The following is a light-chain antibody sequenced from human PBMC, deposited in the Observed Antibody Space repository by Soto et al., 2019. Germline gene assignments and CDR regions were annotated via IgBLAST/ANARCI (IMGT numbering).Light chain of an antibody. J-gene: IGKJ3*01. CDR1: QSVSSY. CDR3: QQRSNWPPT. CDR2: DAS. Sequence: EIMLSQSPATLSWSPVGIATFCCRASQSVSSYLAWYQQKPGQAPRLLIYDASNRATGIPARFSGSGSGTDFTLTISSLEPEDFAVYYCQQRSNWPPTSGPGTKVDIK. V-gene: IGKV3-11*01.